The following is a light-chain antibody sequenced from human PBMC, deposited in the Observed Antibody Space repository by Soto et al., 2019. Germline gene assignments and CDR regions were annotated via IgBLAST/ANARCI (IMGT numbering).Light chain of an antibody. CDR1: QSISTY. J-gene: IGKJ2*01. Sequence: DIQMTQSPSSLSASVGDRVTITCRASQSISTYLNWYQQKVGKAPKLLIYAASSLQRGVRSRFSGSGSGTDFTLTISSLQPEDFATYYCQRSYSTPRSFGQGTKLEIK. V-gene: IGKV1-39*01. CDR2: AAS. CDR3: QRSYSTPRS.